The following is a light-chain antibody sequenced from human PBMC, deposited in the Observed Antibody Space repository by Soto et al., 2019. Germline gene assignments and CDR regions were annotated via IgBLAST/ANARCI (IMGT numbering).Light chain of an antibody. J-gene: IGKJ5*01. CDR2: DAS. CDR1: LSVSNY. CDR3: QQRQYWPPTT. Sequence: VVTQSPPTLSLSPGERATLSCRTSLSVSNYLAWYQQKPGQAPRLLSYDASNRASGIPTRFTGSGSGTEFNLTISALEPEDCAVYYCQQRQYWPPTTFAQGTRLEIK. V-gene: IGKV3-11*01.